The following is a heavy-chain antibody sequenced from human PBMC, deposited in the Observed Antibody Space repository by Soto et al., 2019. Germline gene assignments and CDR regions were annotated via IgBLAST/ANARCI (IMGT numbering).Heavy chain of an antibody. V-gene: IGHV4-59*01. J-gene: IGHJ3*02. CDR3: ARRYGYAFDI. CDR1: GGSISSYY. Sequence: SETLSLTCTVSGGSISSYYWSWIRQPPGKGLEWIGYIYYSGSTNYNPSLKSRVTISVDTSKNQFSLKLSSVTSADSSVYYCARRYGYAFDIWGQGTMVTVSS. CDR2: IYYSGST. D-gene: IGHD3-9*01.